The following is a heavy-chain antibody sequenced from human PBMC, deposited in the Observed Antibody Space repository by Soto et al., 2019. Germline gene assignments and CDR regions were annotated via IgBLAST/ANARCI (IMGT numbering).Heavy chain of an antibody. D-gene: IGHD3-10*01. CDR2: IRSQAYGGTT. V-gene: IGHV3-49*04. Sequence: EVQLVESGGGLVQPGRSLRLSCTASGFTFGDYAMSWVRQAPGKGLEGVGFIRSQAYGGTTEYAASVKGRFTISRDESKSIAYLQMNSLKTEDTAVYYCTSQRATTIWFGESAGDYGMDVWGQGTTVTVSS. CDR1: GFTFGDYA. J-gene: IGHJ6*02. CDR3: TSQRATTIWFGESAGDYGMDV.